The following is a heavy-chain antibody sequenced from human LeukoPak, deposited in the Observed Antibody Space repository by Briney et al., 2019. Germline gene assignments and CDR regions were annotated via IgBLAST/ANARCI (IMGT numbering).Heavy chain of an antibody. CDR2: IYSSGYT. J-gene: IGHJ6*03. CDR1: NGSISSHY. Sequence: SETLSLTCTVSNGSISSHYWSWIRQPPGKGLEWIGLIYSSGYTNYNPSLKSRVTISVDTSRNQFSLKLSSATAADTAVYYCARNERRAQKDTYYAYFYYMDVWGKGSTVTVSS. V-gene: IGHV4-59*11. CDR3: ARNERRAQKDTYYAYFYYMDV. D-gene: IGHD6-25*01.